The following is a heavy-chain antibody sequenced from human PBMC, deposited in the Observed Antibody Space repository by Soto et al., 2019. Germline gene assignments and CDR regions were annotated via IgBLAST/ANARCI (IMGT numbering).Heavy chain of an antibody. CDR2: INAGNGNT. CDR3: ARDSRIAAAGILFYFDY. J-gene: IGHJ4*02. D-gene: IGHD6-13*01. CDR1: GYTFTSYA. V-gene: IGHV1-3*01. Sequence: ASVKVSCKASGYTFTSYAMHWVRQAPGQRLEWMGWINAGNGNTKYSQKFQGRVTITRDTSAGTAYMELSSLRSEDTAVYYCARDSRIAAAGILFYFDYWGQGTLVTVSS.